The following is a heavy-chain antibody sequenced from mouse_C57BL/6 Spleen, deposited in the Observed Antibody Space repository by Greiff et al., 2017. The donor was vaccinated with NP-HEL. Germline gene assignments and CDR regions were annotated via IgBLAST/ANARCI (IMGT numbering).Heavy chain of an antibody. CDR3: ARYPPRPGTGWYFDV. D-gene: IGHD4-1*01. J-gene: IGHJ1*03. CDR1: GFTFTDYY. V-gene: IGHV7-3*01. Sequence: EVKLVESGGGLVQPGGSLSLSCAASGFTFTDYYMSWVRQPPGKALEWLGFIRNKANGYTTEYSASVKGRFTISRDNSQSILYLQMNALRAEVSATYYGARYPPRPGTGWYFDVWGTGTTVTVSS. CDR2: IRNKANGYTT.